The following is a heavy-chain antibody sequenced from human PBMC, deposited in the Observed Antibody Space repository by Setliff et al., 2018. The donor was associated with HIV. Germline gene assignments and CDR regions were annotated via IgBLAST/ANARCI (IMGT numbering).Heavy chain of an antibody. V-gene: IGHV4-4*08. CDR3: TRLRDMEWELIGLDY. CDR2: IYTSGNT. Sequence: SETLSLTCTVSGDSISGYYWSWIRQPPGKGLEWIGYIYTSGNTNYNPSLKSRVTISVDTSKNQFSLKVRSVTAADTAVYYCTRLRDMEWELIGLDYWGRGTLVTVSS. CDR1: GDSISGYY. J-gene: IGHJ4*02. D-gene: IGHD1-26*01.